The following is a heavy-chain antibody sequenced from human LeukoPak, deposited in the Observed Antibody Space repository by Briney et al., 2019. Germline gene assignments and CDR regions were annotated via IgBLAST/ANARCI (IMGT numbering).Heavy chain of an antibody. Sequence: SVKVSCKASGGTFSSYAISWVRQAPGQGRKWRGGIIPMFGTANYAQKFQGRVTITTDESTSTAYMELSSLRSEDTAVYYCARGLVATIGSFDYWGQGTLVTVSS. CDR1: GGTFSSYA. V-gene: IGHV1-69*05. D-gene: IGHD5-12*01. CDR2: IIPMFGTA. J-gene: IGHJ4*02. CDR3: ARGLVATIGSFDY.